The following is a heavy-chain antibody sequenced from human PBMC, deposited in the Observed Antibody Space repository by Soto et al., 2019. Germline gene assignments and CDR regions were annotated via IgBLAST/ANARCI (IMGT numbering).Heavy chain of an antibody. J-gene: IGHJ4*02. CDR1: GFSLSTRGVG. V-gene: IGHV2-5*02. D-gene: IGHD4-17*01. Sequence: QITLKESGPTLVKPTQTLTLTCTVSGFSLSTRGVGVAWIRQPPGKALKWLALIDWDADKRYSPSLDGRLTITKDTSKSPVVLRTTHIDPVDTATYFCAHMRDDSGHFFDYWGQGTLVTVSS. CDR2: IDWDADK. CDR3: AHMRDDSGHFFDY.